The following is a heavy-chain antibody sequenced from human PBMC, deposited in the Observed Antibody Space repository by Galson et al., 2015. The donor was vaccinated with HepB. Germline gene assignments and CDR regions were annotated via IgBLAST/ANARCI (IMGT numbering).Heavy chain of an antibody. CDR3: ARDSVSTIFGENNYYYYYYMDV. J-gene: IGHJ6*03. Sequence: SLRLSCAASGFTFSSYSMNWVRQAPGKGLEWVSYISSSSSTIYYADSVKGRFTISRDNAKNSLYLQMNSLRAEDTAVYYCARDSVSTIFGENNYYYYYYMDVWGKGTTVTVSS. CDR2: ISSSSSTI. CDR1: GFTFSSYS. D-gene: IGHD3-3*01. V-gene: IGHV3-48*01.